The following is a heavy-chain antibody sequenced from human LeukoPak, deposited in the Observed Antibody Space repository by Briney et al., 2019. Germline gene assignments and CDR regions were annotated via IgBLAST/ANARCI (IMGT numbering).Heavy chain of an antibody. Sequence: PSETLSLTCTVSGGSISSSSYYWGWIRQPPGQGLEWIGSIYYSGSTYYNPSLKSRVTISVDTSKNQFSLKLSSVTAADTAVYYCARHSGSGSHYKILDCWGQGTLVTVSS. CDR2: IYYSGST. V-gene: IGHV4-39*01. J-gene: IGHJ4*02. CDR3: ARHSGSGSHYKILDC. CDR1: GGSISSSSYY. D-gene: IGHD3-10*01.